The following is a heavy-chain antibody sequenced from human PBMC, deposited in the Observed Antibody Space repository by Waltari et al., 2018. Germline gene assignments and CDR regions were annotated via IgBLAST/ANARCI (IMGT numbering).Heavy chain of an antibody. CDR3: ARDLGFWSGYYDY. J-gene: IGHJ4*02. CDR1: GGSISSSSYY. V-gene: IGHV4-39*07. Sequence: QLQLQESGPGLVKPSETLSLTCTVSGGSISSSSYYWGWIRQPPGKGLEWIGSIYYSGSTDYNPSLKSRVTISVDTSKNQCSLKLSSVTAADTAVYYCARDLGFWSGYYDYWGQGTLVTVSS. CDR2: IYYSGST. D-gene: IGHD3-3*01.